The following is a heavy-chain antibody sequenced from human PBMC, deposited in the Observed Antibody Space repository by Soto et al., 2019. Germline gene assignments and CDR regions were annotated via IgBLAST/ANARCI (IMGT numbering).Heavy chain of an antibody. J-gene: IGHJ1*01. CDR1: GFIFDDYA. Sequence: EVHLVEYGGNLVQPGRSLRLSCAASGFIFDDYAMHWVRQDPGKGLVWVTGISWNSGSRGYVVSVKGRFTISRDNAKHSLYLQMNRLSPEDTALSYCAKDMGGSVHASQHWGQGSLVIVSS. CDR3: AKDMGGSVHASQH. D-gene: IGHD1-26*01. V-gene: IGHV3-9*01. CDR2: ISWNSGSR.